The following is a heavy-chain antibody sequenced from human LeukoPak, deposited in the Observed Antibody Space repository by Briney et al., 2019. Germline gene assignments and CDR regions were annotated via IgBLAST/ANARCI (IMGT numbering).Heavy chain of an antibody. CDR2: IKKDGSEK. D-gene: IGHD1-26*01. CDR3: ARDHSGSSFDY. J-gene: IGHJ4*02. Sequence: GGSLRLSCAASGFTFSNYWMTWVRQAPGKGLEWVANIKKDGSEKNYVDSVKGRFTISRDNAKNSLYLQMNSLRAEDTAVYYCARDHSGSSFDYWGQGTLVTVSS. V-gene: IGHV3-7*01. CDR1: GFTFSNYW.